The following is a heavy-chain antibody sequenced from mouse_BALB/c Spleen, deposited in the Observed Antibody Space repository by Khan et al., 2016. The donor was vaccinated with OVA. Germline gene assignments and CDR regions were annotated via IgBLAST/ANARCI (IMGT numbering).Heavy chain of an antibody. Sequence: EVQLVETGPGLVKPSQSLSLTCTVTGYSITSGYAWNWIRQFPGNKLEWMGYISYSGVTSYTPSLKSRISISRDTSKNQLFLQLNSVTTEDTATLCSARGNYYRYCCDYWGQGTTLTVSS. CDR1: GYSITSGYA. V-gene: IGHV3-2*02. D-gene: IGHD1-1*01. J-gene: IGHJ2*01. CDR2: ISYSGVT. CDR3: ARGNYYRYCCDY.